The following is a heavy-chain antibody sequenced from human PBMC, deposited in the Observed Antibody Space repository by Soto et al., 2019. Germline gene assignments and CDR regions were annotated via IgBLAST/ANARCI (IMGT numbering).Heavy chain of an antibody. V-gene: IGHV4-59*01. Sequence: SETLSLSCNVSVDSMRSYWIWLRQTPGKGLEWIGYIYSSGTSNYNPSLKSRVTISLDTSKSQFSLKPKSVTAADTAVCYCARDRSGSYFTFESWGQGVLVTVSS. CDR3: ARDRSGSYFTFES. CDR1: VDSMRSY. J-gene: IGHJ4*02. D-gene: IGHD6-19*01. CDR2: IYSSGTS.